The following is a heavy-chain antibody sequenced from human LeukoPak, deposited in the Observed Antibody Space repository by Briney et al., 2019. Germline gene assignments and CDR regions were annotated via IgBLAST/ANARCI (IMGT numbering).Heavy chain of an antibody. CDR2: IKSKTDGGTT. D-gene: IGHD2-15*01. V-gene: IGHV3-15*01. J-gene: IGHJ4*02. Sequence: GGSLRLSCAASGFTFSNAWMSWVRQAPGKGLEWVGRIKSKTDGGTTDYAAPVKGRFTISRDDSKNTLYLQMNSLKTEDTAVYYCTTDLGLGYCSGGSCFVDYWGQGTLVTVSS. CDR3: TTDLGLGYCSGGSCFVDY. CDR1: GFTFSNAW.